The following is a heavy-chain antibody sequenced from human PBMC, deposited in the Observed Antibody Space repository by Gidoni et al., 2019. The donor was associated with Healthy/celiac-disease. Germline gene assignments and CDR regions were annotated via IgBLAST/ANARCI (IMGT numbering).Heavy chain of an antibody. CDR1: GFTFSSYA. J-gene: IGHJ4*02. Sequence: EVQLLESGGGLVQPGGSLRLSCAASGFTFSSYAMSWVRQAPRQGLEWVSAISGSGGSTYYADAVKGRFTISRDNSKNTLYLQMNSLRAEDTAVYYCAKRRLVGATGPRPYYFDYWGQGTLVTVSS. D-gene: IGHD1-26*01. V-gene: IGHV3-23*01. CDR3: AKRRLVGATGPRPYYFDY. CDR2: ISGSGGST.